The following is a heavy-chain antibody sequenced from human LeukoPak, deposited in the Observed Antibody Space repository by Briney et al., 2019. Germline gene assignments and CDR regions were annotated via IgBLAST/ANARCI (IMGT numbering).Heavy chain of an antibody. CDR2: IYYSGST. CDR1: GDSISDYY. V-gene: IGHV4-59*08. D-gene: IGHD2-21*02. Sequence: SETLSLTCTVSGDSISDYYWNWIRQPTGKGLEWIGYIYYSGSTNYSPSLKSRVTISVDTSKNQFSLKLGSVTAADTAIYYCARRRKVPAPRAGDAFDIWGQGTMVTVSS. J-gene: IGHJ3*02. CDR3: ARRRKVPAPRAGDAFDI.